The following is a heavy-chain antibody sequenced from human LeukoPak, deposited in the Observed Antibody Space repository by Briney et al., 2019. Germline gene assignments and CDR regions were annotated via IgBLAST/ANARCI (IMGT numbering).Heavy chain of an antibody. V-gene: IGHV3-7*03. J-gene: IGHJ4*02. Sequence: GGSLRLSCAASGFTFRNYWMSWVRQVPGKGLEWVVNINEGGNEKNYVDSVKGRFTASRDNAQNSLYLQMNSLRVEDTAVYYCARHPNSNWDYWGQGTLVTVSP. CDR2: INEGGNEK. CDR1: GFTFRNYW. CDR3: ARHPNSNWDY. D-gene: IGHD6-13*01.